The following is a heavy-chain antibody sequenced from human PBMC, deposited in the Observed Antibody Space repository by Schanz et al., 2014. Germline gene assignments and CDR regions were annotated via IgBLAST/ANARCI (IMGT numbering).Heavy chain of an antibody. CDR3: AKGRFGELSAFDI. CDR2: ISGSGGST. J-gene: IGHJ3*02. CDR1: GITFSSHS. V-gene: IGHV3-23*04. Sequence: EVHLVESGGGLVQPGGSLRLSCAASGITFSSHSFNWVRQAPGKGLEWVSAISGSGGSTYYADSVKGRFTISRDNSKNTLYLQMKSLRAEDTAVYYCAKGRFGELSAFDIWGQGTMVTVSS. D-gene: IGHD3-10*01.